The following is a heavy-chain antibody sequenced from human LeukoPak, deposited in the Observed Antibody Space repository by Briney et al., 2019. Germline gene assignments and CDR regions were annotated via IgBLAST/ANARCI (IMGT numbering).Heavy chain of an antibody. CDR3: AKEMNAYSSSWYGLGY. CDR1: GFTFSSYA. D-gene: IGHD6-13*01. V-gene: IGHV3-23*01. CDR2: ISGSGGSA. Sequence: PGGSLRLSCAASGFTFSSYAMSWVRQAPGKGLEWVSGISGSGGSAYYADSVKGRFTISRDNSKNTLYLQMNSLRAEDTALYYCAKEMNAYSSSWYGLGYWGQGTLVTVSS. J-gene: IGHJ4*02.